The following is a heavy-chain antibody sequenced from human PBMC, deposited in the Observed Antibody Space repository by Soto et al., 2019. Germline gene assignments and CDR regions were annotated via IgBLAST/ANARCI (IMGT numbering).Heavy chain of an antibody. D-gene: IGHD3-9*01. Sequence: VSPGLSFAAPEFIFSTYTMNWVRQVPGKGLEWVSGINQPGKQTWYADSVKGRFTISRDNSKNFLFLQMNSLRVEDTAIYYCAKDRHPDGIWTFDYWGQGAPVTVSS. J-gene: IGHJ4*02. CDR1: EFIFSTYT. V-gene: IGHV3-23*03. CDR3: AKDRHPDGIWTFDY. CDR2: INQPGKQT.